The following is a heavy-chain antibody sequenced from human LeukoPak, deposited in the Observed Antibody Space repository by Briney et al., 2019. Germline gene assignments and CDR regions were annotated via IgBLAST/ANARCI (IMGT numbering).Heavy chain of an antibody. Sequence: SVKVSCKASGGSISSYAITWVRQAPGQGLEWMGGIIPIFGATNYAQTFQGRVTITAGKSTNTAYMELSSLRSEDAAVYYCARVANGVVAANWFAPWGQGTLVTVSS. V-gene: IGHV1-69*06. J-gene: IGHJ5*02. CDR2: IIPIFGAT. CDR3: ARVANGVVAANWFAP. CDR1: GGSISSYA. D-gene: IGHD2-15*01.